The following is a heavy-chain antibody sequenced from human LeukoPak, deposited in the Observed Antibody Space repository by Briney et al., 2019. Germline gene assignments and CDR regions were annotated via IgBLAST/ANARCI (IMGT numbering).Heavy chain of an antibody. J-gene: IGHJ4*02. V-gene: IGHV4-59*08. Sequence: ASETLSLTCSVSGGSISSYYWSWIRQPPGKGREWIGYIYYSGSTNYNPSLKSRVTISVDTSKNQFSLELSSVTAADTAVYYCARQYGGYNGNFDYWGQGTLVTVSS. CDR2: IYYSGST. CDR3: ARQYGGYNGNFDY. D-gene: IGHD5-12*01. CDR1: GGSISSYY.